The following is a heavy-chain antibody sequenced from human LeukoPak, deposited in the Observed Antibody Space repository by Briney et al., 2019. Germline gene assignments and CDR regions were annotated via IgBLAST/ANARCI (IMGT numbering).Heavy chain of an antibody. CDR1: GYTFTGYY. Sequence: ASVKVSCKASGYTFTGYYLHWVRQAPGRGLEWMGWLNTHSGGTNYAQNFQGRVTMTRDTSISTAYLELSRLTSDDTAVYYCARDHFLEMATISDYWGQGTLVTVSS. D-gene: IGHD5-24*01. CDR2: LNTHSGGT. J-gene: IGHJ4*02. CDR3: ARDHFLEMATISDY. V-gene: IGHV1-2*02.